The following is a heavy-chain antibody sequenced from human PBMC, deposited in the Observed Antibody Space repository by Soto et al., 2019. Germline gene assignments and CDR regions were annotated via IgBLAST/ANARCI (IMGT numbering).Heavy chain of an antibody. D-gene: IGHD6-13*01. V-gene: IGHV4-34*01. CDR1: GGSFSGYY. CDR2: INHSGST. CDR3: ARGASSSWFDP. Sequence: QVQLQQWGAGLLKPSETLSLTCAVYGGSFSGYYWSWIRQPPGKGLERIGEINHSGSTNYNPSLKSRVTISVDTSKNQFSLKLSSVTAADTAVYYCARGASSSWFDPWGQGTLVTVSS. J-gene: IGHJ5*02.